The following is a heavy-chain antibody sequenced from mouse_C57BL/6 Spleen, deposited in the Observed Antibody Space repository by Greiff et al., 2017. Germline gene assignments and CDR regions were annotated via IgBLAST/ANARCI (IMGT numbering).Heavy chain of an antibody. D-gene: IGHD2-10*01. J-gene: IGHJ2*01. Sequence: VKLMESGAELVKPGASVKLSCKASGYTFTSYWMHWVKQRPGQGLEWIGMIHPNSGSTNYNEKFKSKATLTVDKSSSTAYMQLSSLTSEDSAVYYCARSSYYVDYWGQGTTLTVSS. V-gene: IGHV1-64*01. CDR2: IHPNSGST. CDR1: GYTFTSYW. CDR3: ARSSYYVDY.